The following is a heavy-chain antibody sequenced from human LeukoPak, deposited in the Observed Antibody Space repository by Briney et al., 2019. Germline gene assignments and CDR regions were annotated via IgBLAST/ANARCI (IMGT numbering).Heavy chain of an antibody. J-gene: IGHJ4*02. Sequence: SETLSLTCTVSGGSISSGGYYWSWIRQPPGKGLEWIGYIYHSGSTYYNPSLKSRVTISVDRSKNQFSLKLSSVTAADTAVYYCASLPKITGTTLDYWGQGTLVTVSS. CDR2: IYHSGST. CDR3: ASLPKITGTTLDY. V-gene: IGHV4-30-2*01. CDR1: GGSISSGGYY. D-gene: IGHD1-20*01.